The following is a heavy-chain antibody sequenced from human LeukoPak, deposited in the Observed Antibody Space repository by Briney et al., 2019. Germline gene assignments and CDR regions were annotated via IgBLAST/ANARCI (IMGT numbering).Heavy chain of an antibody. Sequence: GGSLRLSCAASGFTFSSFAMSWVRQAPGKGLEWVSTISSSGGSTYYADSVKGRFTISRDNSKNTLYLQMNSLRAEDTAVYYCARSWGRIDYGDPIDYWGQGTLVTVSS. CDR2: ISSSGGST. CDR1: GFTFSSFA. D-gene: IGHD4-17*01. J-gene: IGHJ4*02. V-gene: IGHV3-23*01. CDR3: ARSWGRIDYGDPIDY.